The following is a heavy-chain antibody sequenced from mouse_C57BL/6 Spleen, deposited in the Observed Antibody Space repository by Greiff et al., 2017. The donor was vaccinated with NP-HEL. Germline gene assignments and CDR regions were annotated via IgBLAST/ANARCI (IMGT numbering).Heavy chain of an antibody. J-gene: IGHJ2*01. D-gene: IGHD2-1*01. CDR2: IDPSDSET. CDR1: GYTFTSYW. Sequence: QVQLKQPGAELVRPGSSVKLSCKASGYTFTSYWMHWVKQRPIQGLEWIGNIDPSDSETHYNQKFKDKATLTVDKSSSTAYMQLSSLTSEDSAVYYCARSVYGNYAAVWDYWGQGTTLTVSS. CDR3: ARSVYGNYAAVWDY. V-gene: IGHV1-52*01.